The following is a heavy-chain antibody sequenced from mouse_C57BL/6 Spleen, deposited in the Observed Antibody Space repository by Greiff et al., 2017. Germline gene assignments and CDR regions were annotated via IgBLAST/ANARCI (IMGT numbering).Heavy chain of an antibody. CDR1: GFTFSSYT. Sequence: DVMLVESGGGLVKPGGSLKLSCAASGFTFSSYTMSWVRQTPEKRLEWVATISGGGGNTYYPDSVKGRFTISRDNAKNTLYLQMSSLRSEDTALYYCARHGLDGYPYAMDYWCQGTSVTVSS. J-gene: IGHJ4*01. D-gene: IGHD2-3*01. V-gene: IGHV5-9*01. CDR2: ISGGGGNT. CDR3: ARHGLDGYPYAMDY.